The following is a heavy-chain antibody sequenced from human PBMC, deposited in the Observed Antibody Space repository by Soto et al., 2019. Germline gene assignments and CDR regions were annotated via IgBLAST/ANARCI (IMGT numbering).Heavy chain of an antibody. J-gene: IGHJ4*02. Sequence: PSETLSLTCTVSGGSISSSSYYWGWIRQPPGKGLEWIGSIYYSGSTYYNPSLKSRVTISVDTSKNQFSLKLSSVTAADTAVYYCARQVLSGYGYYYDYWGQGTLVTVSS. D-gene: IGHD5-12*01. CDR1: GGSISSSSYY. CDR2: IYYSGST. CDR3: ARQVLSGYGYYYDY. V-gene: IGHV4-39*01.